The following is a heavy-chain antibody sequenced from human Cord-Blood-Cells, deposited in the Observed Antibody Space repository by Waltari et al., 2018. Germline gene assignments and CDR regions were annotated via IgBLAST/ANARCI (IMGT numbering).Heavy chain of an antibody. D-gene: IGHD3-16*02. Sequence: EVQLVESGGGLVKPGGSLRLSCAASGFTFSSYSMNWVRQAPGEGRGWVPSISSRSSNIYYANSWQGRFTISKDNAKNSLDLQMNSMRAEDTAVYYCARDSGDYVWGSYRYFDYWGQGTLVTVSS. J-gene: IGHJ4*02. CDR3: ARDSGDYVWGSYRYFDY. CDR1: GFTFSSYS. V-gene: IGHV3-21*01. CDR2: ISSRSSNI.